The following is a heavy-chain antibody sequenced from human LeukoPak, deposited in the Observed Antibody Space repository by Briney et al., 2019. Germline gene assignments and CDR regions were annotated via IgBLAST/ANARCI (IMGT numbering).Heavy chain of an antibody. V-gene: IGHV4-39*07. J-gene: IGHJ5*02. CDR1: GVSISNSSYY. D-gene: IGHD5-12*01. Sequence: SETLSLTCIVSGVSISNSSYYWGWIRQPPGRGLEWIGSIYYSGSTYYNPSLKSRVTISVDTSKNQFSLKLSSVTAADTAVYYCARVIRYGYVVNNWFDPWGQGTLVTVSS. CDR2: IYYSGST. CDR3: ARVIRYGYVVNNWFDP.